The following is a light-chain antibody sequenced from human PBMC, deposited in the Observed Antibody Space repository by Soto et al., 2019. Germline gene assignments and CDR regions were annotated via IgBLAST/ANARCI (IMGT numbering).Light chain of an antibody. J-gene: IGKJ1*01. CDR3: QQYTDWPTT. V-gene: IGKV3-20*01. Sequence: EIVLTQSPGTLSLSPGERATLSCRASQSVSNNYLAWYQQKPGQAPRLLIYGASTRATGVPDRFSGGGSGTDFTLTVTSLQSEDFGIYYCQQYTDWPTTFGRGTKVDIK. CDR1: QSVSNNY. CDR2: GAS.